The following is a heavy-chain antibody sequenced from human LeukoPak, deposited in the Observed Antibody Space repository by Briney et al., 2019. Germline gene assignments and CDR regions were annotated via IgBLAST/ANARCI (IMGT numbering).Heavy chain of an antibody. J-gene: IGHJ4*02. CDR3: ARGSHFWSGYYGHPPHKT. V-gene: IGHV4-34*01. D-gene: IGHD3-3*02. Sequence: SETLSLTCAVYGGSFSGYYWSWIRQPPGKGLEWIGEINHSGSTNYNPSLKSRVTISVDTSKSQFSLKLSSVTAADTAVYYCARGSHFWSGYYGHPPHKTWGQGTLVTVSS. CDR2: INHSGST. CDR1: GGSFSGYY.